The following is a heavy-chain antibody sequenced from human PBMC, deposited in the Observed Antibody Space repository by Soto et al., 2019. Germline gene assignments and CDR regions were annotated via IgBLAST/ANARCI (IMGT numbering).Heavy chain of an antibody. V-gene: IGHV1-69*13. CDR1: GGTFSSYA. Sequence: SVKVSCKASGGTFSSYAISWVRQAPGQGLEWMGGIIPIFGIANYAQKFQGRVTITADESTSTAYMELSSLRSEDTAVYYCASTVVVTAMSGRKPIYYFDYWGQGTLVTVSS. J-gene: IGHJ4*02. D-gene: IGHD2-21*02. CDR3: ASTVVVTAMSGRKPIYYFDY. CDR2: IIPIFGIA.